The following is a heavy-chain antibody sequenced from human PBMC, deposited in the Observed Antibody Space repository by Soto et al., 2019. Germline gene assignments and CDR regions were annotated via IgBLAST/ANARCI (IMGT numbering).Heavy chain of an antibody. CDR1: GFAFNTYS. J-gene: IGHJ4*02. D-gene: IGHD1-26*01. CDR3: VRLSGTSDVYYFDN. Sequence: GGSLRLSCAASGFAFNTYSINWVRQAPGKGLEWVASISPSSSYIFYAESLKGRFTISRDDAKNALYLQMNSLRLEDTAVYYCVRLSGTSDVYYFDNWGQGTLVTVSS. CDR2: ISPSSSYI. V-gene: IGHV3-21*01.